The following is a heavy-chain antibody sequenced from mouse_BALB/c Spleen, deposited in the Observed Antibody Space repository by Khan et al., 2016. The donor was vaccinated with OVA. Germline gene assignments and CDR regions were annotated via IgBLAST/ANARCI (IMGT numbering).Heavy chain of an antibody. CDR2: ISGDSSTI. CDR1: GFTFSSYG. D-gene: IGHD1-1*01. CDR3: ATSYYDGYYFDY. Sequence: EVELVESGGGLVQPGGSRKLSCAASGFTFSSYGMHWVRQAPEKGLEWVAYISGDSSTIYYTHTVKGRFTISRDDPKNTLSLQMTSLMSEDTAIYYCATSYYDGYYFDYWGPGTTLTVSS. V-gene: IGHV5-17*02. J-gene: IGHJ2*01.